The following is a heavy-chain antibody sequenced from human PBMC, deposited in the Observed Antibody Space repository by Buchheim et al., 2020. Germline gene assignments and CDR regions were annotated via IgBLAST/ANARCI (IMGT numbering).Heavy chain of an antibody. CDR3: ARSIAVAGMVAS. D-gene: IGHD6-19*01. J-gene: IGHJ4*02. CDR2: MNPNSGNT. V-gene: IGHV1-8*01. Sequence: QVQLVQSGAEVKKPGASVKVSCKASGYTFTSYDINWVRQATGQGLEWMGWMNPNSGNTGYAQKFQGRVTMTRNISISTACMELNNLTFEDTAVYFCARSIAVAGMVASWGQGT. CDR1: GYTFTSYD.